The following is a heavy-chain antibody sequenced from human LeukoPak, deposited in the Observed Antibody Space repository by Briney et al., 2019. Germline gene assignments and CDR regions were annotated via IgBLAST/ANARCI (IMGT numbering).Heavy chain of an antibody. V-gene: IGHV1-18*01. J-gene: IGHJ4*02. CDR3: ARDSLQYSSSWYYFDY. D-gene: IGHD6-13*01. CDR2: ISAYNGNT. Sequence: ASVKVSCKASGYTSTSYGISWVRQAPGQGLEWMGWISAYNGNTNYAQKLQGRVTMTTDTSTSTAYMELRSLRSDDTAVYYCARDSLQYSSSWYYFDYWGQGTLVTVSS. CDR1: GYTSTSYG.